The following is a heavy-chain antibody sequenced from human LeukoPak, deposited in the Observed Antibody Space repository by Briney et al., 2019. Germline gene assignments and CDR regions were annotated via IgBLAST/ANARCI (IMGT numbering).Heavy chain of an antibody. D-gene: IGHD6-13*01. V-gene: IGHV1-8*02. CDR1: GGTFTSYD. CDR2: MNPNSGNT. Sequence: GASVKVSCKASGGTFTSYDINWVRQATGQGLEWMGWMNPNSGNTGYAQKFQGRVTMTRNTSISTAYMELSSLRSEDTAVYYCARAKVLYSSSWLNYYYYYMDVWGKGTTVTISS. J-gene: IGHJ6*03. CDR3: ARAKVLYSSSWLNYYYYYMDV.